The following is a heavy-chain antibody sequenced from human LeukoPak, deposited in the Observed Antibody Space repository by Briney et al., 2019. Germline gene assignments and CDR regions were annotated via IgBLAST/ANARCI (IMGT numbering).Heavy chain of an antibody. V-gene: IGHV4-39*01. J-gene: IGHJ4*02. D-gene: IGHD1-26*01. CDR1: GGSISSGSYY. CDR2: IFYSGRT. CDR3: ARHEWDLQRNWGYYFLY. Sequence: SETLSLTCTVSGGSISSGSYYWAWIRQPPGKGLEWIGRIFYSGRTYYNPSLESRVTISVDTSKNKFSLNLRSVSAADTAVYYCARHEWDLQRNWGYYFLYWGQGNLVTVSS.